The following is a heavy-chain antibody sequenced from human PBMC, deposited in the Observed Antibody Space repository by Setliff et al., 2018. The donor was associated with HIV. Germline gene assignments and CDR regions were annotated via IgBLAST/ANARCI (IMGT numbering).Heavy chain of an antibody. Sequence: GGSLRLSCATSGFTFSNFWMTWVRQAPGKGLEWVANIKEDGSETFYVDSVKGRFTMSRDNAKNLVYLEMNSLKVEDTAVYYCARAYNVYDYRFDSSGYDYWGQGTLVTVSS. V-gene: IGHV3-7*01. D-gene: IGHD3-22*01. CDR2: IKEDGSET. CDR1: GFTFSNFW. CDR3: ARAYNVYDYRFDSSGYDY. J-gene: IGHJ4*02.